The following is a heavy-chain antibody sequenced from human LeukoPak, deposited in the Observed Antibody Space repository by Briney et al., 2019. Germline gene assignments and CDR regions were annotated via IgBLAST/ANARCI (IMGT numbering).Heavy chain of an antibody. CDR3: ARDGYYDFWSGYSIGGYFDY. Sequence: GGSLRLSCAVSGFTFSGFWMSWSRQAPGKGLEWVASINSDGSEGYYADVVKGRFTISRDNAKNSLYLQMNSLRAEDTAVFYCARDGYYDFWSGYSIGGYFDYWGQGTLVTVSS. V-gene: IGHV3-7*01. CDR1: GFTFSGFW. CDR2: INSDGSEG. J-gene: IGHJ4*02. D-gene: IGHD3-3*01.